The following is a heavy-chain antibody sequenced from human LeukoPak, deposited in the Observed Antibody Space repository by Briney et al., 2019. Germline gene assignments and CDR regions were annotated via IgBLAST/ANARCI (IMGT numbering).Heavy chain of an antibody. Sequence: GASVKDSCKASGYTFTSYGISWVRQAPGQGLEWMGWISAYNGNTNYAQKLQGRVTMTTDTSTSTAYMELRSLRSDDTAVYYCARDLYDSSGYYLSYWGQGTLVTVSS. CDR3: ARDLYDSSGYYLSY. CDR2: ISAYNGNT. CDR1: GYTFTSYG. V-gene: IGHV1-18*01. J-gene: IGHJ4*02. D-gene: IGHD3-22*01.